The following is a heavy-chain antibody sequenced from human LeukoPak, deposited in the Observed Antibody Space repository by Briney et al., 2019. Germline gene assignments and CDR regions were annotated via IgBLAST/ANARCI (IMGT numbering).Heavy chain of an antibody. CDR3: AKSGEGIQLWLLLDY. J-gene: IGHJ4*02. Sequence: GGSLRLSCAASGFTFSSYSMNWVRQAPGKGLEWVSSISSSSSYIYYADSVKGRFTISRDNAKNSLYLQMNSLRAEDTAVYYCAKSGEGIQLWLLLDYWGQGTLVTVSS. V-gene: IGHV3-21*01. CDR2: ISSSSSYI. CDR1: GFTFSSYS. D-gene: IGHD5-18*01.